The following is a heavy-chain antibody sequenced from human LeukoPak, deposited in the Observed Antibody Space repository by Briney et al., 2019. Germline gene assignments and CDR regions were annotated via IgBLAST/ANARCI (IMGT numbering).Heavy chain of an antibody. J-gene: IGHJ4*02. Sequence: ASVKVSCKASGYTFTSYGISWVRQAPGQGLEWMGWISAYSGNTNYAQKLQGRVTMTTDTSTSTAYMELRSLRSDDTAVYYCARPHYDILTGYSYYFDYWGQGTLVTVSS. CDR1: GYTFTSYG. V-gene: IGHV1-18*01. CDR2: ISAYSGNT. D-gene: IGHD3-9*01. CDR3: ARPHYDILTGYSYYFDY.